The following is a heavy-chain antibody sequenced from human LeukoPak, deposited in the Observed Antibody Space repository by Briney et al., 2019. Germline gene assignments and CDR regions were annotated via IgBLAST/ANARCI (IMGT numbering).Heavy chain of an antibody. CDR3: ARDLGIAAAGTAHYHGMDV. CDR1: GFTFSSYR. J-gene: IGHJ6*02. Sequence: PGGSLRLSCAASGFTFSSYRMNWVRQAPGKGLEWVSSISSSSSYIYYADSVKGRFTISRDNAKNSLYLQMNSLRAEDTAVYYCARDLGIAAAGTAHYHGMDVWGQGTTVTVSS. D-gene: IGHD6-13*01. V-gene: IGHV3-21*01. CDR2: ISSSSSYI.